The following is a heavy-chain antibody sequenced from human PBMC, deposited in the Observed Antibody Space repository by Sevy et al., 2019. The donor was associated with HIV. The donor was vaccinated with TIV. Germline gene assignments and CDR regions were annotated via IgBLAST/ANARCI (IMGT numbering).Heavy chain of an antibody. D-gene: IGHD3-16*01. CDR1: GFTVSRYG. CDR2: IWYDGSNK. V-gene: IGHV3-33*01. Sequence: GGSLRLSCAASGFTVSRYGMHWVRQAPGKGLEWVAVIWYDGSNKYYADSVKGRFTISRDNSKNTLYLQMNSLRAEDTAVYYCASSWGTTLFYGMDVWGQGTTVTVSS. CDR3: ASSWGTTLFYGMDV. J-gene: IGHJ6*02.